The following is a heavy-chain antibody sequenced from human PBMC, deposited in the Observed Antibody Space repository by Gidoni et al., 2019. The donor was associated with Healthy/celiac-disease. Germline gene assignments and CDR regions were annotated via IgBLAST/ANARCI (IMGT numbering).Heavy chain of an antibody. CDR2: IYYSGST. CDR1: GGSIRSYY. V-gene: IGHV4-59*01. Sequence: QVQLQESGPGLVKPSETLSPTCTVSGGSIRSYYWSWIRQPPGKGLEWIGDIYYSGSTNYNPSLKGRVTISVDTSKNQFSLKLSSVTAADTAVYYCAREVRPYSSYFDYWGQGTLVTVSS. D-gene: IGHD6-19*01. J-gene: IGHJ4*02. CDR3: AREVRPYSSYFDY.